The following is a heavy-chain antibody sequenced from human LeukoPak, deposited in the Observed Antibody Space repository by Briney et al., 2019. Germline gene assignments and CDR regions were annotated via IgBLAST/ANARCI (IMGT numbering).Heavy chain of an antibody. D-gene: IGHD5-24*01. CDR3: AREEKMEEGYYYYMDV. CDR1: GFTFSTSG. V-gene: IGHV3-48*01. Sequence: GGSLRLSCAASGFTFSTSGMNWVRQAPGKGLEWVSYIISSSNTIYYADSVKGRFTISRDNSKNSLYLQMDSLKAEDTAVYYCAREEKMEEGYYYYMDVWGKGTTVTVSS. CDR2: IISSSNTI. J-gene: IGHJ6*03.